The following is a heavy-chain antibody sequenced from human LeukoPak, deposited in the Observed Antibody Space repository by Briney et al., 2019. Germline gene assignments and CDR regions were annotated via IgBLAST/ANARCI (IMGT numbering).Heavy chain of an antibody. J-gene: IGHJ4*02. D-gene: IGHD3-9*01. V-gene: IGHV3-23*01. CDR3: AKGPYYDILTGYYSDY. CDR1: GFTFSSYA. CDR2: ISGSGGST. Sequence: PGGSLRLSCAASGFTFSSYAMSWVRQAPGKGLEWVSAISGSGGSTYCADSVKGRFTISRDNSKNTLYLQMNSLRAEDTAVYYCAKGPYYDILTGYYSDYWGQGTLVTVSS.